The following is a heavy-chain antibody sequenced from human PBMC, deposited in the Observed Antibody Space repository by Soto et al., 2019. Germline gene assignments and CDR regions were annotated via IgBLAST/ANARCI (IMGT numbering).Heavy chain of an antibody. D-gene: IGHD6-19*01. CDR2: SNHRGST. CDR1: GGSFSAYS. Sequence: QVQLQQWGAGLLKPSETLSLTCAVYGGSFSAYSWTWIRQPPGKGLEWIGESNHRGSTNYNPSLKCRVTLSVATSKNQCSLDLRAVTAADTAVYYCVRGLGVAVIESEENWFDPWGQGTPVTVSS. J-gene: IGHJ5*02. V-gene: IGHV4-34*01. CDR3: VRGLGVAVIESEENWFDP.